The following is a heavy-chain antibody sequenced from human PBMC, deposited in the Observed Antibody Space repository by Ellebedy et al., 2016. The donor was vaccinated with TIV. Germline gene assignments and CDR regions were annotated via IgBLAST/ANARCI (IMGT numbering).Heavy chain of an antibody. J-gene: IGHJ4*02. CDR3: TRDLDKSSGWYGGAAY. V-gene: IGHV3-30*19. CDR1: GFTFSSYG. D-gene: IGHD6-19*01. CDR2: ISHDGSSQ. Sequence: GESLKISCEASGFTFSSYGMHWVRQAPGKGLEWVAVISHDGSSQYYADSVKGRFTISRDNSMTTVYLEMNSLRAEDTGLYYCTRDLDKSSGWYGGAAYWGQGTQVTVSS.